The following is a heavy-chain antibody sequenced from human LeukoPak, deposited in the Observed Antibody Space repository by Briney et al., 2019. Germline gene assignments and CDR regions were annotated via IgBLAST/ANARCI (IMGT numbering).Heavy chain of an antibody. CDR1: GGSISSYY. J-gene: IGHJ6*03. CDR2: IYYSGST. D-gene: IGHD3-10*01. Sequence: PSETLSLTCTVSGGSISSYYWSWIRQPPGKGLEWIGYIYYSGSTNYNPSLKSRVTISVDTSKNQFSLKLSSVTAADTAVYYCARRVWFGYYYYYMDVWGKGTTVTISS. CDR3: ARRVWFGYYYYYMDV. V-gene: IGHV4-59*12.